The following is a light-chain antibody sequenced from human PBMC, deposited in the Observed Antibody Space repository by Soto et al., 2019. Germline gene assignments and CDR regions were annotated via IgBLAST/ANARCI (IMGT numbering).Light chain of an antibody. CDR2: WAS. CDR1: QSVLYSSNNKNY. V-gene: IGKV4-1*01. Sequence: DIVMTQSPDSLAVSLGERATINCKSSQSVLYSSNNKNYLAWYQQKPGQPPKLLIYWASTRESGVPDRFSGSASGTDFPLTISSLQAEDVAVYYCHQFYTTPYTFGQGTKLEIK. CDR3: HQFYTTPYT. J-gene: IGKJ2*01.